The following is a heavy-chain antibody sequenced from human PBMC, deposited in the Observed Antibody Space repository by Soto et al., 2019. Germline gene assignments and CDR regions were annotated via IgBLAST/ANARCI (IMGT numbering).Heavy chain of an antibody. CDR1: GFTVSSNY. V-gene: IGHV3-53*02. D-gene: IGHD5-18*01. Sequence: EVQLVETGGGLIQPGGSLRLSCAASGFTVSSNYMSWVRQAPGKGLEWVSVIYSGGSTYYADSVKDRFTISRDNSKNTLYLQMNSLRAEDTAVYYCARVKDSGYSYGYIFDYWGQGTLVTVSS. J-gene: IGHJ4*02. CDR3: ARVKDSGYSYGYIFDY. CDR2: IYSGGST.